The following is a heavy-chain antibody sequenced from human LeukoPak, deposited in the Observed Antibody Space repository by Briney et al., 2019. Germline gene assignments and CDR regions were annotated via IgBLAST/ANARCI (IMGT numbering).Heavy chain of an antibody. CDR2: IYHSGST. J-gene: IGHJ4*02. V-gene: IGHV4-4*02. D-gene: IGHD2-15*01. CDR3: ARDYCSDGTCYPDC. Sequence: GSLRLSCAASGFTFSIYWMSWIRQPPGKGLEWIGKIYHSGSTNYKPSLKSRVTISVDNSKNQFSLRLNSVTAADTAVYYCARDYCSDGTCYPDCWGQGTLVTVSS. CDR1: GFTFSIYW.